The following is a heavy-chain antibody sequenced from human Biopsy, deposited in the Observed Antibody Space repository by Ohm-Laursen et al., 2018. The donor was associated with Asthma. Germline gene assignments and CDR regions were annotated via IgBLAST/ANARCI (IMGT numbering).Heavy chain of an antibody. D-gene: IGHD2-15*01. V-gene: IGHV4-61*08. Sequence: SQTLSLTCSVSGDSFTYPGYYWSWVRLLPGKGLEWIGHVSYSGSTSYNPSLKSRLTISLDKSKKQFSLKLTSVTAADTAVYFCARGDSGGFDPWGQGTLVTVSS. CDR3: ARGDSGGFDP. J-gene: IGHJ5*02. CDR2: VSYSGST. CDR1: GDSFTYPGYY.